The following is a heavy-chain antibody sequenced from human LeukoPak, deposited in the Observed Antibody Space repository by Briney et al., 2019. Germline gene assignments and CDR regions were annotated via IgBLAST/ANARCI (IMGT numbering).Heavy chain of an antibody. CDR3: ARDRRFDFDY. V-gene: IGHV3-48*02. D-gene: IGHD3-3*01. CDR2: ISSSSSSI. J-gene: IGHJ4*02. CDR1: GFTLSSYS. Sequence: PGGSLRLSCAASGFTLSSYSMNRVRQAPGKGLEWVSYISSSSSSIYYADSVKGRFTISRDNAKNSLYLQMNSLRDEDTAVYYCARDRRFDFDYWGQGILVTVSS.